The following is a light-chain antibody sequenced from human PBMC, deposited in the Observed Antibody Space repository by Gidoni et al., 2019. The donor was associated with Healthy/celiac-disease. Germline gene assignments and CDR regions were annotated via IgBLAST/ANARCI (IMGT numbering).Light chain of an antibody. Sequence: DIQMTQSPSTLSASVGDRVTITCRASQSISSWLAWYQQKPGKAPKLLIYKASSLESGVPSRFSGSGSGTEFTLTISSLQPDDFATYYCQQYNSHSPETFGQGTKVEIK. J-gene: IGKJ1*01. CDR1: QSISSW. V-gene: IGKV1-5*03. CDR3: QQYNSHSPET. CDR2: KAS.